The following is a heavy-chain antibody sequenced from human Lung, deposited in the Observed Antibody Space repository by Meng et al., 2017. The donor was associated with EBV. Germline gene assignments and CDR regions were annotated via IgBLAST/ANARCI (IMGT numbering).Heavy chain of an antibody. V-gene: IGHV3-53*01. CDR3: AREIAPSYFDY. CDR1: ELTVSNNY. J-gene: IGHJ4*02. CDR2: INSGGGT. Sequence: EVQLVESGGGLIQPGVSLRLSCAASELTVSNNYMNWFRQAPGKGLEWVSLINSGGGTYYADSVKGRFTIPRDTSENTMYLQMNSLRADDTAVYYCAREIAPSYFDYWGQGTLVTVSS.